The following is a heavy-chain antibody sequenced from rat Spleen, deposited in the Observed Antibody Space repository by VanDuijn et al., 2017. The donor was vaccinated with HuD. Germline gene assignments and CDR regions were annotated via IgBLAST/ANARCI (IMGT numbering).Heavy chain of an antibody. CDR1: GFTFSNYD. CDR2: ISYDGSST. V-gene: IGHV5-20*01. J-gene: IGHJ2*01. Sequence: EVQLVESGGGLVQPGRSMKLSCAASGFTFSNYDMAWVRQAPTKGLEWVASISYDGSSTYYRDSVKGRFTISRDNAKSTLYLQMDSLRSEDTATYYCTTELGSFDYWGQGVMVTVSS. D-gene: IGHD5-1*01. CDR3: TTELGSFDY.